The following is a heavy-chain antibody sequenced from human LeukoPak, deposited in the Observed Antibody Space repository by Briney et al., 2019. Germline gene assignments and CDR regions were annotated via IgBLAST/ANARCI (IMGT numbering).Heavy chain of an antibody. D-gene: IGHD3-22*01. CDR2: IQQDGSDK. Sequence: PGGSLRLSCVASGFTFSSYGMHWVRQAPGKGLEWVANIQQDGSDKYYVDSVKGRFTISRDNAKNSLYLQMNSLRAEDTAVYYCARDLYRIVVVPHYFDYWGQGTLVTVSS. CDR1: GFTFSSYG. V-gene: IGHV3-7*01. J-gene: IGHJ4*02. CDR3: ARDLYRIVVVPHYFDY.